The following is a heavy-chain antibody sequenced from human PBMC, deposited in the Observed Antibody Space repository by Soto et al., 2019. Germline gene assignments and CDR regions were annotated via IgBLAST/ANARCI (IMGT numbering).Heavy chain of an antibody. V-gene: IGHV1-18*01. Sequence: QVQLVQSGAEVKKPGASVKVSCKASGYIFTSFGITWVRQAPGQGLEWMGWVSTYNGNTKYAQKLQGRVTMSTDTTTSTAYMGLRSLGSDDTAVYYCTRGAGQGSGSYDWGQGTLVTVSS. J-gene: IGHJ4*02. CDR1: GYIFTSFG. D-gene: IGHD3-10*01. CDR2: VSTYNGNT. CDR3: TRGAGQGSGSYD.